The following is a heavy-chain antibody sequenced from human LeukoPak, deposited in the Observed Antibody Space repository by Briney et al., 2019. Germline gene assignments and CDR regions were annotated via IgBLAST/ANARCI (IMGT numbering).Heavy chain of an antibody. D-gene: IGHD3-10*01. J-gene: IGHJ4*02. CDR3: ATVSAFFYDSGSYYTFDY. V-gene: IGHV4-4*02. CDR2: IYHSGST. Sequence: KPSETLSLTCAVSGGSISSSKWWSWVRQPPGKGLEWIGDIYHSGSTHYNPSLKSRVTISVDKSKNQFSLKLSSVTAADTAVYYCATVSAFFYDSGSYYTFDYWGQGTLVTVSS. CDR1: GGSISSSKW.